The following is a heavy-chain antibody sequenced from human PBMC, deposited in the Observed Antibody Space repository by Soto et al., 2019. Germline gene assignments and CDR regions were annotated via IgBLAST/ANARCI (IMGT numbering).Heavy chain of an antibody. D-gene: IGHD3-22*01. J-gene: IGHJ4*02. CDR3: ARAGDSSGYYYYYFDY. CDR2: INQSGST. CDR1: GGSFSGYY. Sequence: SETLSLTCAVYGGSFSGYYWSWIRQPPGKGLEWIGEINQSGSTNYNPSLKSRVTISVDTSKNQFSLKLSSVTAADTAVYYCARAGDSSGYYYYYFDYWGQGTLVTVSS. V-gene: IGHV4-34*01.